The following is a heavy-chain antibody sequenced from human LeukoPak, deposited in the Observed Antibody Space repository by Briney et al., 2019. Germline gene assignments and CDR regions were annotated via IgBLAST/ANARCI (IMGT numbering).Heavy chain of an antibody. J-gene: IGHJ4*02. Sequence: HAGGSLRLSCAASGFTFSSYAMSWVRQAPGKGREWVSAISGGGGSTYYADSVKGRFSISRDNSKNTLYLQMHSLRAEDTAVYYCAKDRAYSSSWYDGDYWGQGTLVTVSS. D-gene: IGHD6-13*01. CDR1: GFTFSSYA. CDR2: ISGGGGST. V-gene: IGHV3-23*01. CDR3: AKDRAYSSSWYDGDY.